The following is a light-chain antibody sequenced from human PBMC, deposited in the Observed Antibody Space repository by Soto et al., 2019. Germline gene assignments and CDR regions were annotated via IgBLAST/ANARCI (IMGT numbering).Light chain of an antibody. CDR1: SSDVGSYNY. J-gene: IGLJ1*01. CDR3: CSFTTSGTHV. CDR2: DVN. V-gene: IGLV2-14*01. Sequence: QSVLTQPASVSGSPGHSITISCTGTSSDVGSYNYVSWHQQHPGKAPKLMIYDVNNRPSGVSSRFSGSKSGNTASLTISGLQAEDEADYYCCSFTTSGTHVFGTGTKVTVL.